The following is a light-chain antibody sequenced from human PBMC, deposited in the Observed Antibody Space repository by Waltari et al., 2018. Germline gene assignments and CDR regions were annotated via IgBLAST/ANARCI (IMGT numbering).Light chain of an antibody. V-gene: IGKV3-15*01. CDR1: DNVNSK. CDR3: QQYNFWPLT. CDR2: GAS. Sequence: EVVMTQSPATLSVSLGERVTLACRATDNVNSKLAWHQQKPAQAPRLLIYGASTRATGIPASFSGSGSGTQFTLTISSLQTEDFAVYSCQQYNFWPLTFGQGTKVEI. J-gene: IGKJ1*01.